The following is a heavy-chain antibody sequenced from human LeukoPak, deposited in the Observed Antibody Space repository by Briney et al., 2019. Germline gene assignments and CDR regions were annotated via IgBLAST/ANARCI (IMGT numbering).Heavy chain of an antibody. Sequence: PSETLSLTCTVSGGSISSYYWSWIRQPPGKGLEWIGEINHSGSTNYNPSLKSRVTISVDTSKNQFSLKLSSVTAADTAVYYCARGFYDFWSGLGEDGMDVWGQGTTVTVSS. V-gene: IGHV4-34*01. D-gene: IGHD3-3*01. CDR3: ARGFYDFWSGLGEDGMDV. CDR2: INHSGST. CDR1: GGSISSYY. J-gene: IGHJ6*02.